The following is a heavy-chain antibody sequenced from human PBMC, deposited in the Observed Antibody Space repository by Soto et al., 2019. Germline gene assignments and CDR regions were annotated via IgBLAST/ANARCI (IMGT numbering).Heavy chain of an antibody. CDR2: SHQSGST. V-gene: IGHV4-4*02. Sequence: QVQLQESGPGLVKPSGTLSLTCAVSGVSISSHDWWTWVRQPPGKGLEWIGESHQSGSTNYNSSLEGRVTIEVATSKNQFSLKLRSVTVADTAVYYCATRDNSRFYWGQGTLVTVSS. D-gene: IGHD6-13*01. CDR3: ATRDNSRFY. CDR1: GVSISSHDW. J-gene: IGHJ4*02.